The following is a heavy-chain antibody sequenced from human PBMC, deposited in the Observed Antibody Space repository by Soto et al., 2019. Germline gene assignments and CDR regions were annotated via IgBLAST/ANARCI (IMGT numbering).Heavy chain of an antibody. CDR3: AREQWLGEDYYYGMHX. Sequence: ASVKVSCKASGYTFTGYYMHWVRQAPGQGLEWMGWINHNSGGTNYAQKFQGSVTMTRDTSISTAYMELSRLRSYDTAVYYCAREQWLGEDYYYGMHXWGQVTPVTVS. D-gene: IGHD6-19*01. CDR2: INHNSGGT. CDR1: GYTFTGYY. J-gene: IGHJ6*02. V-gene: IGHV1-2*02.